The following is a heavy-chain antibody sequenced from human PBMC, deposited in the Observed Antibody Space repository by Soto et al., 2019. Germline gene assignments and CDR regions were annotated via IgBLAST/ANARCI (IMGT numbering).Heavy chain of an antibody. V-gene: IGHV1-69*01. Sequence: QVQVVQSGAEVKKPGSSVKVSCKVSGGIFTNNAISWVRQAPGQGLEWLGGVIPLFDTAYYAQIFRGRLRLSADGATTTAYMDLSGLTSADTAVYFCATGGHNDGYNFYHGMDVLGQGTTVTVS. CDR2: VIPLFDTA. D-gene: IGHD5-18*01. J-gene: IGHJ6*02. CDR1: GGIFTNNA. CDR3: ATGGHNDGYNFYHGMDV.